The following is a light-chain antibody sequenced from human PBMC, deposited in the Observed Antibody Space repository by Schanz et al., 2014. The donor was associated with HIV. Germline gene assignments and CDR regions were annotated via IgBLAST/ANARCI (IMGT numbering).Light chain of an antibody. V-gene: IGKV3-11*01. J-gene: IGKJ4*01. CDR1: QTVSKN. CDR3: QHRSYWGLT. CDR2: DAS. Sequence: EIVMTQSPGTLSVSPGERATLSCRASQTVSKNLAWSQQKPGQAPRLLIYDASNRATGIPARFSGSGSGTDFTLTISSLEPEDFAVYYCQHRSYWGLTFGGGTKVEIK.